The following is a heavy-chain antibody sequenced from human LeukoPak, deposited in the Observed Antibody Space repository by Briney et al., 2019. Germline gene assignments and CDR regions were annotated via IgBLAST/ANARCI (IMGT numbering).Heavy chain of an antibody. D-gene: IGHD1-7*01. J-gene: IGHJ5*02. CDR3: ARGYNWNYGWDP. CDR2: INHSGST. V-gene: IGHV4-34*01. CDR1: GGSFSGYY. Sequence: DPSETLSLTCAVYGGSFSGYYWSWIRQPPGKGLGWIGEINHSGSTNYNPSLKSRVTISVDTSKNQFSLKLSSVTAADTAVYYCARGYNWNYGWDPWGQGTLVTVSS.